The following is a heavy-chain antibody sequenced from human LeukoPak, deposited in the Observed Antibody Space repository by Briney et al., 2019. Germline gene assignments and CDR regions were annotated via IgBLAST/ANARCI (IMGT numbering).Heavy chain of an antibody. V-gene: IGHV1-2*06. D-gene: IGHD3-22*01. J-gene: IGHJ4*02. Sequence: APVKVSCKASGYTFTGYYMHWVRQAPGQGLEWMGRINPNSGGTDYAQNFQGRVTMTRDTSISTAYMELSRLRSDDTAVYYCARGYDSNTYYYVGYWGQGTLVTVSS. CDR1: GYTFTGYY. CDR3: ARGYDSNTYYYVGY. CDR2: INPNSGGT.